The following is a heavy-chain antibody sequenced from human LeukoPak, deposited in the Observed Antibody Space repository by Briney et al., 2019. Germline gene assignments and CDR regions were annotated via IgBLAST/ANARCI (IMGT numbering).Heavy chain of an antibody. D-gene: IGHD3-16*01. Sequence: ASVKLSCKASGYTFTSYGVSWSRHAPGQGLEWMGWISAYNGNATYVQRLQRRVTLTTHTSTTTAYMELRSLTSDDTAVYYCAREAYTTGADYWGQGTLVTVSS. V-gene: IGHV1-18*01. CDR3: AREAYTTGADY. J-gene: IGHJ4*02. CDR1: GYTFTSYG. CDR2: ISAYNGNA.